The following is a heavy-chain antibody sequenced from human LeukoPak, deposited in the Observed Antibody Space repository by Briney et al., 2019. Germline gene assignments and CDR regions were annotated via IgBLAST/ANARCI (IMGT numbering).Heavy chain of an antibody. CDR2: IYYSGST. CDR1: GGSISSYY. Sequence: SETLSLTCTVSGGSISSYYWSWIRQPPGKGLEWIGYIYYSGSTNYNPSLNSRVTISVDTSKNQFSLKLSSVTAADTAVYYCARQGYCDTGGQLFDYWGQGTLVTVSS. V-gene: IGHV4-59*08. CDR3: ARQGYCDTGGQLFDY. D-gene: IGHD2-8*02. J-gene: IGHJ4*02.